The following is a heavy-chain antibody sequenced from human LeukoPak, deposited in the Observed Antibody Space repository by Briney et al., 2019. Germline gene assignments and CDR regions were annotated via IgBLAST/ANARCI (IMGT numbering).Heavy chain of an antibody. Sequence: PGGSLRLSCATSGFTFRDYEMYWVRQAPGKGLEWISYITLSGTNTYYADSVKGRFAISRDNAKTALSLQMNSLRAEDTAVYYCVVHSATSCYWGQGTLVTVSS. D-gene: IGHD1-26*01. CDR2: ITLSGTNT. V-gene: IGHV3-48*03. J-gene: IGHJ4*02. CDR1: GFTFRDYE. CDR3: VVHSATSCY.